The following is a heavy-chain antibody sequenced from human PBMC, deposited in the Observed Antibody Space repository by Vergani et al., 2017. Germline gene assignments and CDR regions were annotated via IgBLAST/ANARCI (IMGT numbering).Heavy chain of an antibody. D-gene: IGHD3-3*01. CDR2: INPNSGGT. V-gene: IGHV1-2*04. J-gene: IGHJ4*02. Sequence: QVQLVQSGAEVKKPGASVKVSCKASGYTFTGYYMHWVRQAPGQGLEWMGWINPNSGGTNYAQNFQGWVTMTRDTSISTAYMELSRLRSDDTAVYYCARATSIWYYFDYWGQGTLVTVSS. CDR1: GYTFTGYY. CDR3: ARATSIWYYFDY.